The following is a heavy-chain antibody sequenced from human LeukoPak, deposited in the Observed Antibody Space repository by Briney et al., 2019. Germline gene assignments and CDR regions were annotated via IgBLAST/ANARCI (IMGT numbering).Heavy chain of an antibody. J-gene: IGHJ4*02. CDR1: GYTFTGYY. V-gene: IGHV1-2*02. Sequence: ASVKVSCKASGYTFTGYYMHWVRQAPGQGLEWMGWINPNSGGTNYAQKFQGRVTMTRDKSISTAYMELSRLRSDDTAVYYCARGVDYYDSSGYYYDFDYWGQGTLVTVSS. CDR3: ARGVDYYDSSGYYYDFDY. CDR2: INPNSGGT. D-gene: IGHD3-22*01.